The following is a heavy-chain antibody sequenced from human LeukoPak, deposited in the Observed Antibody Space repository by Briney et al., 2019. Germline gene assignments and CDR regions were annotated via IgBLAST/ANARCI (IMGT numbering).Heavy chain of an antibody. CDR3: ASSSPFDY. CDR1: GYTFSSCA. CDR2: IDTKTGNP. Sequence: ASVKVSCKASGYTFSSCAINWVRQAPGQGLEYMGWIDTKTGNPTYAQGFTGRFVFSLDTSVSTAYLQISSLKAEDTAVYYCASSSPFDYWGQGTLVTVSS. J-gene: IGHJ4*02. D-gene: IGHD3-10*01. V-gene: IGHV7-4-1*02.